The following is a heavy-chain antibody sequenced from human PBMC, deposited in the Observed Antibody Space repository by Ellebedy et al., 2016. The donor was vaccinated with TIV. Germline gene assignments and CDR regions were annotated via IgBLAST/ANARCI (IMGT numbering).Heavy chain of an antibody. CDR3: ARALAASGKVTYHYGMDL. V-gene: IGHV4-59*01. Sequence: SETLSLXCTVSGGSLRTYYWSWIRQSPEKGLEWIGYIYYTGSTDYNPSLKGRATISVDTSTNQFSLNLRSVTAADTASYFCARALAASGKVTYHYGMDLWGQGTTVIVSS. CDR1: GGSLRTYY. CDR2: IYYTGST. D-gene: IGHD6-13*01. J-gene: IGHJ6*02.